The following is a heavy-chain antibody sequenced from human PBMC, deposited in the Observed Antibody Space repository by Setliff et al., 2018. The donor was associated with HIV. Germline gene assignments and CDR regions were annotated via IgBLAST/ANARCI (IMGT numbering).Heavy chain of an antibody. CDR3: AKVGMVFFPPRYCDY. CDR2: ISWNRGSI. J-gene: IGHJ4*02. CDR1: GGSISSGTYY. V-gene: IGHV3-23*01. D-gene: IGHD2-8*01. Sequence: ETLSLTCTVSGGSISSGTYYWSWIRQHPGKGLEWVSGISWNRGSIAYVDSVKGRFTISSDNSKNTLYLQMNSLRAEDTAVYYCAKVGMVFFPPRYCDYWGQGTLVTVSS.